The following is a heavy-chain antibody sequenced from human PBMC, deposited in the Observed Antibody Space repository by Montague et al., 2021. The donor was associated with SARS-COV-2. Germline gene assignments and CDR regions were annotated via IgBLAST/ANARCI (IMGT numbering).Heavy chain of an antibody. J-gene: IGHJ4*02. Sequence: TLSLTCTVSGGSISSGTYYWSWIRQPAGKGLEWIGRIYTSGTTNYNPSLESRITISVDTSKNQFSLKLSSVTAADTAVYYCARGGGSGGQRANHFDYWGQGTLVTVSS. V-gene: IGHV4-61*02. CDR2: IYTSGTT. D-gene: IGHD2-15*01. CDR3: ARGGGSGGQRANHFDY. CDR1: GGSISSGTYY.